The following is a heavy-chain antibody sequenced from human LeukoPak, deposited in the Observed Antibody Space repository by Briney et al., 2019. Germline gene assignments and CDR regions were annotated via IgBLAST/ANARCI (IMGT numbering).Heavy chain of an antibody. CDR2: MNQGGSEK. Sequence: PGGSLRLSCAASGFTFSDYWMSWVRQAPGKGLEWVANMNQGGSEKYYVDSVKGRFIISRDNAKNSLYLQVNSLRAEDTAVYYCARGPAHFDYWGQGTLVTVSS. CDR1: GFTFSDYW. J-gene: IGHJ4*02. V-gene: IGHV3-7*01. CDR3: ARGPAHFDY.